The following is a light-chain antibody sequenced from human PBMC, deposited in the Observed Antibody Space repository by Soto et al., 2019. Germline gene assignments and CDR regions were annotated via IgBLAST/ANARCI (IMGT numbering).Light chain of an antibody. Sequence: SVLTXPRSVSGSPGQSVTISCTGTSSDVGVYNYVSWYQQHPGKAPKLMIYDDSKRPSGVPDRFSGSKSGNTASLTISGRQAEDEADYYCCSYAGSSTYVFGTGTKVTVL. V-gene: IGLV2-11*01. CDR3: CSYAGSSTYV. CDR2: DDS. J-gene: IGLJ1*01. CDR1: SSDVGVYNY.